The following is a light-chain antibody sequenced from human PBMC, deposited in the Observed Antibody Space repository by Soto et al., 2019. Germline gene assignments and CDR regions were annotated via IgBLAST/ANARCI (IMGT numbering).Light chain of an antibody. Sequence: QPVLTQPASVSGSPGQSITISCTGTSSDVGGYNYVSWYQHHPGKAPKLIIYDVTNRPSGVSNPFSGSKSGNTASLTISGLQPEDEADYYCSSYTTSNTRQIVFGTGTKLTVL. CDR3: SSYTTSNTRQIV. J-gene: IGLJ1*01. V-gene: IGLV2-14*03. CDR1: SSDVGGYNY. CDR2: DVT.